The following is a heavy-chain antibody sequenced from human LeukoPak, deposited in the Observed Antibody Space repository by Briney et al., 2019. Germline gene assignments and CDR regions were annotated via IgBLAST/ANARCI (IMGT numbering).Heavy chain of an antibody. J-gene: IGHJ4*02. V-gene: IGHV1-18*01. CDR3: ARATNRDSGSYYFIY. Sequence: ASVKVSFKASGYTFTSYGISWVRQPPGQGLEWMAWISTYNGNTNYAQNLQGRVTMTTDTSTSTAYMELRSLRSDDTAVYYCARATNRDSGSYYFIYWGKGTLSPSPQ. CDR2: ISTYNGNT. D-gene: IGHD1-26*01. CDR1: GYTFTSYG.